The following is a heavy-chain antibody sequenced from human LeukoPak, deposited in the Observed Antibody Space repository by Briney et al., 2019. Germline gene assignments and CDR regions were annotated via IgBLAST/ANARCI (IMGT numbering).Heavy chain of an antibody. CDR3: ARGRVGYYYDSSGYLVFGY. V-gene: IGHV1-2*02. CDR1: GYTFTGYY. J-gene: IGHJ4*02. CDR2: INPNSGGT. D-gene: IGHD3-22*01. Sequence: ASVKVSCKASGYTFTGYYIHWVRQAPGQGLEWMGWINPNSGGTNYAQKFQGRVTMTRDTSISTAYMELSRLRSDDTAVYYCARGRVGYYYDSSGYLVFGYWGQGTLVTVSP.